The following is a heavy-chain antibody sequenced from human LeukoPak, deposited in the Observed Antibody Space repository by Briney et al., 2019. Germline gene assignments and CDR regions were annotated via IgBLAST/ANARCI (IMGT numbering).Heavy chain of an antibody. CDR2: ISSSSSYI. V-gene: IGHV3-21*01. J-gene: IGHJ5*02. D-gene: IGHD2-2*02. Sequence: GGSLRLSCAASGFTFSSYSMNWVRQAPGKGLEWVSSISSSSSYIYYADSVKGRFTISRENAKNSLYLKMNSLRAEDTAVYYCARDLDVVVPAAIGTWFDPWGQGTLVTVSS. CDR3: ARDLDVVVPAAIGTWFDP. CDR1: GFTFSSYS.